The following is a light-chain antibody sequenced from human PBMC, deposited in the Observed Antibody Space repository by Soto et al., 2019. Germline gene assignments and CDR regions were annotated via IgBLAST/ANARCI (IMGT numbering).Light chain of an antibody. V-gene: IGLV2-8*01. Sequence: QCVLTQPHSAAGSFGQSFPIFYTRTSSDVGGYNCVSWYQHHPGTAPKLMIYEVSERPSGVPDRFAGAKSGNTASLTVSGFQADDEADYYWSSYSGTNYHYVFGTGTKVTVL. CDR1: SSDVGGYNC. CDR3: SSYSGTNYHYV. CDR2: EVS. J-gene: IGLJ1*01.